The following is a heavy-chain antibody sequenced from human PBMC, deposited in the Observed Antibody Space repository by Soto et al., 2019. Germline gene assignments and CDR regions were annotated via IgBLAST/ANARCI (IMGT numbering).Heavy chain of an antibody. CDR1: GGSFSGYT. J-gene: IGHJ4*02. Sequence: SETLSLTCAVYGGSFSGYTWIWIRQPPGKGLEWIGEINHSGTTNHNPSLKSRVIISVDTSKKQFSLRLTSVTAADTAVYYCARGSDYTSSFDYWGQGTLVTVSS. V-gene: IGHV4-34*01. CDR2: INHSGTT. D-gene: IGHD3-16*01. CDR3: ARGSDYTSSFDY.